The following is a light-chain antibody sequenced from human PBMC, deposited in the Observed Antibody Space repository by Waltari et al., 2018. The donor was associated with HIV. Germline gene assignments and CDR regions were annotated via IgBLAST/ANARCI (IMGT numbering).Light chain of an antibody. J-gene: IGLJ1*01. CDR2: DND. V-gene: IGLV1-51*01. CDR3: ATWDSSLSAGV. CDR1: SSNIGNNF. Sequence: QSVLTQPPSVSAAPGQNVTISCSRRSSNIGNNFVSWYQQFPRTAPKLLIYDNDKRPSGIPDRFSGSKSGTSATLGITGLQTGDGADYFCATWDSSLSAGVFGTGTKVSVL.